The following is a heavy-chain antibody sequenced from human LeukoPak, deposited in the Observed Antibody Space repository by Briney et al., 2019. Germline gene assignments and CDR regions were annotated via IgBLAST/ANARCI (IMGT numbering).Heavy chain of an antibody. V-gene: IGHV1-8*01. J-gene: IGHJ5*02. CDR1: GYTFTSYD. CDR2: MNPNSGNT. D-gene: IGHD1-7*01. CDR3: ARAGINNWNYAGGNWFDP. Sequence: ASVKVSCKASGYTFTSYDINWLRQATGQGLEWMGWMNPNSGNTGYAQKFQGRVTMTRNTSISTAYMELSSLRSEDTAVYYCARAGINNWNYAGGNWFDPWGQGTLVTVSS.